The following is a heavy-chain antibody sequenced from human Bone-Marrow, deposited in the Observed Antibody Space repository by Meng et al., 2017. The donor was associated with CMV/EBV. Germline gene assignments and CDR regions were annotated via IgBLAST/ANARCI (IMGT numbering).Heavy chain of an antibody. V-gene: IGHV4-34*01. CDR1: GGSFSGYY. Sequence: VHRQQWGAGLLKPSATLPLTCAVYGGSFSGYYWSWIRQPPGKGLEWIGEINHSGSTNYNPSLKSRVTISVDTSKNQFSLKLSSVTAADTAVYYCARGGGPFDYWGQGTLVTVSS. CDR3: ARGGGPFDY. J-gene: IGHJ4*02. D-gene: IGHD3-16*01. CDR2: INHSGST.